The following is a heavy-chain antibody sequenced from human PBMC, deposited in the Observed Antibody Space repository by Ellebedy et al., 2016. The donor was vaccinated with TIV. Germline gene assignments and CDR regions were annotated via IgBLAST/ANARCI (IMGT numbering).Heavy chain of an antibody. J-gene: IGHJ4*01. Sequence: GESLKISCAASGFSVSSNYMNWIRQAPGKGLEWVSAVNSVSTSMFYADSVKGRFTVSRDNAKNSLYLQMNNLRAEDTAVYYCARDFDTAPMKTIFDYWGHGTLVTVSS. CDR2: VNSVSTSM. CDR1: GFSVSSNY. V-gene: IGHV3-21*01. CDR3: ARDFDTAPMKTIFDY. D-gene: IGHD5-18*01.